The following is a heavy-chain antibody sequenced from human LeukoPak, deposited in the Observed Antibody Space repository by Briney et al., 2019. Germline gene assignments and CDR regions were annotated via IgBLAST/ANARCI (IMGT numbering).Heavy chain of an antibody. D-gene: IGHD3-3*01. CDR1: GGSISSYY. CDR2: IYTSGST. J-gene: IGHJ6*03. Sequence: SETLSLTCTVSGGSISSYYWSWIRQPPGKGLEWIGYIYTSGSTNYNPSLKSRVTISVDTSKNQFSLKLSSVTAADTAVYYCARLVRDFWSGYYGGFYYYYYMDVWGKGTTVTVSS. V-gene: IGHV4-4*09. CDR3: ARLVRDFWSGYYGGFYYYYYMDV.